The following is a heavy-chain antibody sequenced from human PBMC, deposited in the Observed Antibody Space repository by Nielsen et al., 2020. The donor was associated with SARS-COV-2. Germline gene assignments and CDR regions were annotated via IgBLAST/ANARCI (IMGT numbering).Heavy chain of an antibody. D-gene: IGHD2-8*01. CDR2: IIPILGIA. Sequence: SVNVSRKAFGCTLSGYTISWVRQAPGQGLEWMGRIIPILGIANYAQKFQGRVTITADKSTSTAYMELSSLRSEDTAVYYCASTNGVLGDWFDPWGQGTLVTVSS. CDR3: ASTNGVLGDWFDP. V-gene: IGHV1-69*02. CDR1: GCTLSGYT. J-gene: IGHJ5*02.